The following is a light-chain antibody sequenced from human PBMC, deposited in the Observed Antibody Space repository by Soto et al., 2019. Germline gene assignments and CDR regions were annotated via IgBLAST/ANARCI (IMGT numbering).Light chain of an antibody. Sequence: AIQLTQSPSSLSASVGDRVTITCRASQDIRGALAWYQQKPGKAPKILIYDVSSLQSGGPSRFSGSSSGTDFTLTISGLQPEDFATYYSQQFNSDPIIFGQGTRLDIK. J-gene: IGKJ5*01. CDR3: QQFNSDPII. V-gene: IGKV1-13*02. CDR2: DVS. CDR1: QDIRGA.